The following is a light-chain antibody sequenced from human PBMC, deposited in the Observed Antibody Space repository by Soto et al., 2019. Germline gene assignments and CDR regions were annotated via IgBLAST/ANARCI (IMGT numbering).Light chain of an antibody. CDR1: QDISNY. CDR3: QQFSDLPLT. Sequence: DTQMTQSPSSLSASVVDRFTITCQSSQDISNYLNWYQQRPGKAPRLLIYDASTLDAGVPSRFSGSGYETHFTLTISSLLPEDIATYYCQQFSDLPLTFGGGTKVDI. CDR2: DAS. J-gene: IGKJ4*01. V-gene: IGKV1-33*01.